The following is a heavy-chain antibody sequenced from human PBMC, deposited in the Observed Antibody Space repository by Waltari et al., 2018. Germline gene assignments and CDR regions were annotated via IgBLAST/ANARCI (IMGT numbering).Heavy chain of an antibody. D-gene: IGHD1-26*01. J-gene: IGHJ4*02. CDR3: AKVLLFNIGSMQAPCDY. CDR2: SSWNSGSI. Sequence: EVQLVESGGGLVQPGRCLRLCCAASGFTFDDYALHWVWQAPGKVLEWVAGSSWNSGSIGYADYVKGRFTISRDNAKNSLYLQMNRQIAEDTALYYCAKVLLFNIGSMQAPCDYWGQGTLVTVSS. CDR1: GFTFDDYA. V-gene: IGHV3-9*01.